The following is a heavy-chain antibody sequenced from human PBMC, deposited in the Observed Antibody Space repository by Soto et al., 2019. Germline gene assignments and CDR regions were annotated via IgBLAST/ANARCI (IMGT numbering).Heavy chain of an antibody. D-gene: IGHD2-15*01. CDR3: ARVYCSGGSSYGIDY. CDR1: GYTFTTYY. Sequence: ASVKVSCKASGYTFTTYYMHWVRQAPGQGLEWMGIINPSGGSTSYAQKFQGRVTMTRDTSTSTVHMELSSLRSEDTAVYYCARVYCSGGSSYGIDYWGQGTLVTVS. J-gene: IGHJ4*02. V-gene: IGHV1-46*01. CDR2: INPSGGST.